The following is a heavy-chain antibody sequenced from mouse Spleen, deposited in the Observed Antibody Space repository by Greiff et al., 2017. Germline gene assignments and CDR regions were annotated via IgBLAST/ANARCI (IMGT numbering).Heavy chain of an antibody. J-gene: IGHJ2*01. CDR2: INPSSGYT. Sequence: VKLLESGAELARPGASVKMSCKASGYTFTSYTMHWVKQRPGQGLEWIGYINPSSGYTKYNQKFKDKATLTADKSSSTAYMQLSSLTSEDSAVYYCARSVSLYYGSSYAFDYWGQGTTLTVSS. V-gene: IGHV1-4*01. CDR1: GYTFTSYT. D-gene: IGHD1-1*01. CDR3: ARSVSLYYGSSYAFDY.